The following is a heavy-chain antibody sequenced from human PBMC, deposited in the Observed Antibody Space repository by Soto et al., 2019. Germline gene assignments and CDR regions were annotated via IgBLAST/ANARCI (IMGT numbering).Heavy chain of an antibody. CDR3: ARDLDGSGSYFTNY. Sequence: ASVKVSCKTSGYTFSSIGISWVRQAPGQGLEWMGWISPHKDDTYYAQRLQGRVTMTTDTSTNTAYMELRSLRSDDTAVYFCARDLDGSGSYFTNYWGPGTLVTVSS. V-gene: IGHV1-18*01. J-gene: IGHJ4*02. CDR2: ISPHKDDT. D-gene: IGHD3-10*01. CDR1: GYTFSSIG.